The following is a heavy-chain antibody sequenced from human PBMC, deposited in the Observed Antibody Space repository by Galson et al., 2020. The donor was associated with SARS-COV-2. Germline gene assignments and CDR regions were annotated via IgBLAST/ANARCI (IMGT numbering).Heavy chain of an antibody. V-gene: IGHV4-31*03. D-gene: IGHD5-12*01. CDR2: IYYSGSI. Sequence: SETLSLTCTVPGGSISSGGYYWSWIRQHPGKGLEWIGHIYYSGSIYYNPSLKSRVTISVDTSNNQLTLKLSSVTAADTAVYYCGRIKVATVRVYYDYGMDGWGQGTTVIVAS. CDR1: GGSISSGGYY. CDR3: GRIKVATVRVYYDYGMDG. J-gene: IGHJ6*01.